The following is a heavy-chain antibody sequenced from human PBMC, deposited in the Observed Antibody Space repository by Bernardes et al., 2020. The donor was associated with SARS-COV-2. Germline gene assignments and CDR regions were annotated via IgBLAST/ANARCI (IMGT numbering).Heavy chain of an antibody. J-gene: IGHJ4*02. CDR3: VRGPSDGHGRFEY. CDR1: GFTFSSYW. Sequence: VGSLRLSCGVSGFTFSSYWMHWVRQAPGQGLVWVSRISPDGSATTYADSVKGRFTISRDNAKNTLYLQMNSLGVEDTAVYFCVRGPSDGHGRFEYWGQGTLGTISS. V-gene: IGHV3-74*01. CDR2: ISPDGSAT.